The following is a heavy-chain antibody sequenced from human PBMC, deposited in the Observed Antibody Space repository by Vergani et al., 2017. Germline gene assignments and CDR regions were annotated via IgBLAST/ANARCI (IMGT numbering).Heavy chain of an antibody. V-gene: IGHV3-23*01. D-gene: IGHD2-2*01. J-gene: IGHJ4*02. CDR2: ISGSGGST. CDR1: GFTFSSYA. Sequence: EVQLLESGGGLVQPGGYLRLSCAASGFTFSSYAMSWVRQAPGKGLEWVSAISGSGGSTYYADSVKGRFTISRDNSKNPLYLQMNSLRAEDTAVYYCAKVREHYIVVVPAASFDYWGQGTLVIVSS. CDR3: AKVREHYIVVVPAASFDY.